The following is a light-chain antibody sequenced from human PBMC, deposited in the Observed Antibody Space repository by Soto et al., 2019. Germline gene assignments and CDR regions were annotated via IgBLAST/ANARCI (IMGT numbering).Light chain of an antibody. Sequence: QPVLTQSPSASDSLGASVKLTCTLSSGHSSYAIAWHQQQPEKGPRYLMKLNSDGSHSKGDGIPDRFSGSSSGAERYLTISSLQSEDEADYYCQTWVTGIYVFGTGTQLTVL. V-gene: IGLV4-69*01. CDR3: QTWVTGIYV. J-gene: IGLJ1*01. CDR1: SGHSSYA. CDR2: LNSDGSH.